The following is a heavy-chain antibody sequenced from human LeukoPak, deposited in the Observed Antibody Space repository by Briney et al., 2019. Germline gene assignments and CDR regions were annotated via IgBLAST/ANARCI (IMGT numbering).Heavy chain of an antibody. V-gene: IGHV3-66*01. CDR2: IYSGGST. J-gene: IGHJ3*02. Sequence: PGGSLRLSCAASGFTVSSNYMSWVRQAPGKGLEWVSVIYSGGSTYYADSVKGRFTISRDNSKNTLYLQMNSLRAEDTAVYYCARDLYYYGSGSYLAFDIWGQGTMVTVSS. CDR1: GFTVSSNY. CDR3: ARDLYYYGSGSYLAFDI. D-gene: IGHD3-10*01.